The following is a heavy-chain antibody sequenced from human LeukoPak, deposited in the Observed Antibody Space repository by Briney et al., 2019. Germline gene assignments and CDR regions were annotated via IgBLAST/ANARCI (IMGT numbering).Heavy chain of an antibody. D-gene: IGHD6-13*01. Sequence: ASVKVSCTASGYTFTGYYMHWVRQAPGQGLEWMGRINPNSGGTNYAQKFQGRVTMTRDTSISTAYMELSRLRSDDTAVYYCASARSYSSSWQYFDYWGQGTLVTVSS. V-gene: IGHV1-2*06. CDR2: INPNSGGT. J-gene: IGHJ4*02. CDR1: GYTFTGYY. CDR3: ASARSYSSSWQYFDY.